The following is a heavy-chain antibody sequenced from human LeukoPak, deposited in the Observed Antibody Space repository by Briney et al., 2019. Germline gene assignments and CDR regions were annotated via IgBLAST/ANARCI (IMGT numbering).Heavy chain of an antibody. CDR2: IYSGGST. CDR3: ARSRGGYDYAGAIDY. V-gene: IGHV3-66*01. CDR1: GFTFSNYG. J-gene: IGHJ4*02. Sequence: GGSLGLSCAVSGFTFSNYGMSWVRQAPGKGLEWVSVIYSGGSTYYADPVKGRFTISRDNSKNTLYLQMGSLRAEDMAVYYCARSRGGYDYAGAIDYWGQGTLVTVSS. D-gene: IGHD5-12*01.